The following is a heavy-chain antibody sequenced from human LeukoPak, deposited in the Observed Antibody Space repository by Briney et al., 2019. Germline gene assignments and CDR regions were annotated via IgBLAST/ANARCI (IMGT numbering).Heavy chain of an antibody. CDR3: AELGITMIGGV. CDR1: GFTFSSYS. J-gene: IGHJ6*04. Sequence: GGSLRLSCAASGFTFSSYSMNWVRQAPGRGLEWVSYISSSSSTIYYADSVKGRFTISSDNAKNSLYLQMNSLRAEDTAVYYCAELGITMIGGVWGEGTTVTISS. V-gene: IGHV3-48*01. CDR2: ISSSSSTI. D-gene: IGHD3-10*02.